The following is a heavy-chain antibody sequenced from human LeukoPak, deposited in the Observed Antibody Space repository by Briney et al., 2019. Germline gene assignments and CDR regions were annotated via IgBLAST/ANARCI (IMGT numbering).Heavy chain of an antibody. CDR1: GGSISSGDYY. CDR2: IYYSGST. V-gene: IGHV4-30-4*01. D-gene: IGHD4-17*01. J-gene: IGHJ6*02. CDR3: ARVTTVTGWGYYYGMDV. Sequence: SQNLSLTCTVSGGSISSGDYYWSWIRQPPGKGLEWIGYIYYSGSTYYNPSLKSRVTISVDTSKNQFSLKLSSVTAADTAVYYCARVTTVTGWGYYYGMDVWGQGTTVTVSS.